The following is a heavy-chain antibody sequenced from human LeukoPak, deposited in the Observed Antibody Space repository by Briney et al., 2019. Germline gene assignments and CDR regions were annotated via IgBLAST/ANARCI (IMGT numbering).Heavy chain of an antibody. V-gene: IGHV1-8*01. D-gene: IGHD3-10*01. Sequence: ASVKVSFTASGYTVTSYDISWERQAHGQGLEWMGWMNPKCGNTGYAQKFQSRVTMTRNNSISTAYMELSSLRSEDTAVYYCAKNSWFGDGNYSMDFWGQGTTVTVSS. CDR2: MNPKCGNT. J-gene: IGHJ6*02. CDR3: AKNSWFGDGNYSMDF. CDR1: GYTVTSYD.